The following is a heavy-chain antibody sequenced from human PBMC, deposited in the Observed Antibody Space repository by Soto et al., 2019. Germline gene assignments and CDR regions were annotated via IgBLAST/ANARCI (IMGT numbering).Heavy chain of an antibody. CDR1: GLTFDDYA. CDR2: ISWTSGSI. V-gene: IGHV3-9*01. J-gene: IGHJ4*02. D-gene: IGHD2-8*01. CDR3: AKDRRLVLSFDLDQ. Sequence: EVQLVESGGGLVQPGRSLRLSCAASGLTFDDYAMHWDRQAPGKGLEWVSGISWTSGSIGYADSVKGRFTSSRDDAKNSLYLQMNSLRADDTSLYYCAKDRRLVLSFDLDQWGQGTLVSVSS.